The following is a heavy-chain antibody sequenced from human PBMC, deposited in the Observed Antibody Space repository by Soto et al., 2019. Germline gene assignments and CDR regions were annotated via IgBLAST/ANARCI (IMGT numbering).Heavy chain of an antibody. CDR2: ISYDGRHQ. CDR1: GFTFGSYG. D-gene: IGHD5-12*01. J-gene: IGHJ4*02. V-gene: IGHV3-30*03. Sequence: LRLSCAASGFTFGSYGMHWVRQAPGKGLEWVAMISYDGRHQYYADSVKGRFTISRDNFKDTLYLQMNGLTPEDTAIYFCARELDIPPDYYFDYWGQGNLVTVSS. CDR3: ARELDIPPDYYFDY.